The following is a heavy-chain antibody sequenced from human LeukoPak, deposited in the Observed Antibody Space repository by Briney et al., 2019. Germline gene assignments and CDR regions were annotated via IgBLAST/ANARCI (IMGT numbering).Heavy chain of an antibody. V-gene: IGHV1-2*02. CDR2: INPNSGGT. CDR1: GYTFTGYF. Sequence: ASVKVSCKASGYTFTGYFIHWVRQVPGQGLEWMGWINPNSGGTNYAQKFQGRVTMTRDTSTNTAYMELSRLGSDDTAIYYCARESIIPAARGDYWGQGTLVTVSS. CDR3: ARESIIPAARGDY. J-gene: IGHJ4*02. D-gene: IGHD2-2*01.